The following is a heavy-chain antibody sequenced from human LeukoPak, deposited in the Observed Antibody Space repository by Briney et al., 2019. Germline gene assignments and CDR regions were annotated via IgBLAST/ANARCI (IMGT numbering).Heavy chain of an antibody. CDR1: GFTFSSYE. D-gene: IGHD5-18*01. CDR2: ISSSGSTI. CDR3: ARAPTIGYSYGFGWFDP. J-gene: IGHJ5*02. Sequence: GGSLRLSCAASGFTFSSYEMNWVRQAPGKGLEWVSYISSSGSTIYYADSVKGRFTISRDNAKNSLYLQMNSLRAEDTAVYYCARAPTIGYSYGFGWFDPWGQGTLVTVSS. V-gene: IGHV3-48*03.